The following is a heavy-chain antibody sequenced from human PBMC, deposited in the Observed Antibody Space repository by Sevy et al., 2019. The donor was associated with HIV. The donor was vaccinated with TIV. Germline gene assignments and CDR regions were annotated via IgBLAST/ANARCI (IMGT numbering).Heavy chain of an antibody. J-gene: IGHJ4*02. CDR3: ARDDIVARDYFDF. CDR1: GFTFSSYS. D-gene: IGHD2-15*01. Sequence: GGSPRLSCTASGFTFSSYSMNWVRQAPGKGLEWVSWISFSSNYIYYADSVRGRFTISRDNAKNSLYLHMDSLRDEDTALYYCARDDIVARDYFDFWGQGTLVTVSS. V-gene: IGHV3-21*01. CDR2: ISFSSNYI.